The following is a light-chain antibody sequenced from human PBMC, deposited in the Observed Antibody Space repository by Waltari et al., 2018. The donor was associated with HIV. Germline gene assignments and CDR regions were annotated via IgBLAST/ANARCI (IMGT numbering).Light chain of an antibody. J-gene: IGLJ3*02. CDR1: SVRSSY. CDR3: NSRDDSGHWF. CDR2: GEN. V-gene: IGLV3-19*01. Sequence: SSELAQDPAVSVALGQTVRITCQGDSVRSSYASWYQQKPGQAPVLVIYGENNRPSGIPDRFSGSRSGNTASLTIAGAQAEDEADYYCNSRDDSGHWFFGGGTKVTVL.